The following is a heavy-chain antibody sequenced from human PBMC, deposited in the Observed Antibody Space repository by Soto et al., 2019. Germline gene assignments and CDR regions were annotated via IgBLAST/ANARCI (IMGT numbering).Heavy chain of an antibody. Sequence: GGSLRLSCAVSGFTLTTYSMNWVRQAPGKGLEWISFINKNGFTIYYADSVKGRFTISRDYARNSLYLQMDSLRHEDTAVYYCARGAVTGTSLFYYWRLRTRVTVSS. CDR1: GFTLTTYS. CDR2: INKNGFTI. J-gene: IGHJ4*02. D-gene: IGHD6-19*01. CDR3: ARGAVTGTSLFYY. V-gene: IGHV3-48*02.